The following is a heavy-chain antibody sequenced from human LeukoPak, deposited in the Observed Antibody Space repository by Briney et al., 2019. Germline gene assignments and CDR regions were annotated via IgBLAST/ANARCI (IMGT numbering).Heavy chain of an antibody. CDR3: AEQPISVGYSGSWYDY. J-gene: IGHJ4*02. D-gene: IGHD6-13*01. V-gene: IGHV4-4*02. Sequence: SETVSLTCAVSGGSISSDNWWSWVRQPPGKGLEWIGEIYHSGSTNYNPSLKSRVTISVDTSKNQFSLKLSSVTAADTAVYYCAEQPISVGYSGSWYDYWGQGTLVTVSS. CDR1: GGSISSDNW. CDR2: IYHSGST.